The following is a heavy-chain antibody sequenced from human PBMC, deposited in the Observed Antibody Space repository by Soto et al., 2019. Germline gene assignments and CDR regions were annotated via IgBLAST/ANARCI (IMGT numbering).Heavy chain of an antibody. CDR3: ARDGYSTSSDWPWFDP. J-gene: IGHJ5*02. D-gene: IGHD6-6*01. Sequence: EAQLVESGGGLVQPGGSLRLSCAASGFTFSVYTMHWVRQSPGKGLEWISSITSSGTTISCADSVKGRFTISRDNAKSSLFLQMDTLRDEDTADYYCARDGYSTSSDWPWFDPWGQGTLVTVSS. CDR1: GFTFSVYT. V-gene: IGHV3-48*02. CDR2: ITSSGTTI.